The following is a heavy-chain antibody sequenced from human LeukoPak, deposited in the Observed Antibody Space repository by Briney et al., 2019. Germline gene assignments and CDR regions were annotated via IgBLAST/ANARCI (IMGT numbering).Heavy chain of an antibody. V-gene: IGHV6-1*01. CDR1: GDSVSSISVG. Sequence: SQTLSLTCAISGDSVSSISVGWKWIRQSPSRGLEWLGRTYYRSKWYYEYAVSVKGRININPDPSKNQFSLQLNSVTPEDTAVYYCALARSEYHYGMDVWGQGTTVTVSS. J-gene: IGHJ6*02. CDR2: TYYRSKWYY. CDR3: ALARSEYHYGMDV.